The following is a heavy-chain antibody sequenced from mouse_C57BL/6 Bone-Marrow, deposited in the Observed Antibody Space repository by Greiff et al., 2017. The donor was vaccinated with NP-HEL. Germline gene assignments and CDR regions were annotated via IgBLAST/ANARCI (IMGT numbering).Heavy chain of an antibody. CDR2: IWTGGGS. J-gene: IGHJ3*01. D-gene: IGHD3-3*01. CDR1: GFSLTSYA. V-gene: IGHV2-9-1*01. CDR3: SRESCWGFAY. Sequence: VQGVESGPGLVAPSQSLSITCTVSGFSLTSYAIRWVRQPPGKGLEWIGVIWTGGGSNYNSALNYSLSISKDNSKIPVFLKMHSLQTDDAAGYYYSRESCWGFAYWDRGTLVTVSA.